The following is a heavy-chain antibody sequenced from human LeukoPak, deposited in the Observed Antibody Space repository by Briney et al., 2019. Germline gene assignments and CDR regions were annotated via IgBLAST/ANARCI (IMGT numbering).Heavy chain of an antibody. Sequence: GGSLRLSCAASGFTFSSYGMHWVRQAPGKGLEWAAVISYDGSNKYYADSVKGRFTISREDARNSLYLQMNSLTAEDTAVYYCARDAVPGRGGAFDYWGQGTLVIVSS. D-gene: IGHD6-19*01. CDR1: GFTFSSYG. CDR3: ARDAVPGRGGAFDY. CDR2: ISYDGSNK. V-gene: IGHV3-30*03. J-gene: IGHJ4*02.